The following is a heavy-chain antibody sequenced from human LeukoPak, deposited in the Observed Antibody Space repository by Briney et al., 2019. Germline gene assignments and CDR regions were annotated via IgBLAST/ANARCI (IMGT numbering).Heavy chain of an antibody. V-gene: IGHV4-34*01. CDR2: INHSGST. J-gene: IGHJ4*02. CDR1: GGSFSGYY. Sequence: SETLSLTCAVCGGSFSGYYWSWIRQPPGKGLEWIGEINHSGSTNYNPSLKSRVTISVDTSKNQFSPKLSSVTAADTAVYYCARGPVDPGDYWGQGTLVTVS. CDR3: ARGPVDPGDY. D-gene: IGHD2-2*01.